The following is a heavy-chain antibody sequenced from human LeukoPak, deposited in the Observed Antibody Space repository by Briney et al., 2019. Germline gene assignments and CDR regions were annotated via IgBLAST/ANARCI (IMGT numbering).Heavy chain of an antibody. CDR1: GSSVSNNY. J-gene: IGHJ3*02. V-gene: IGHV3-53*01. Sequence: GGSLRLSCAASGSSVSNNYMSWVRQPPGKGLEWVSVIYSGGSTYYADSVKGRFTISRDNSKNTLYLQVNSLRAEDTAVYYCASNLGARNAFDIWGQGTMVTASS. D-gene: IGHD1-1*01. CDR2: IYSGGST. CDR3: ASNLGARNAFDI.